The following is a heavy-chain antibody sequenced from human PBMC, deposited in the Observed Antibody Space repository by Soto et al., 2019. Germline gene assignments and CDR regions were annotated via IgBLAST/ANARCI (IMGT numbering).Heavy chain of an antibody. D-gene: IGHD6-13*01. CDR3: AREGDSSTSQGYGMDV. CDR1: GFTFSSYG. V-gene: IGHV3-33*01. CDR2: IWYDGSNK. J-gene: IGHJ6*02. Sequence: GGSLRLSCAASGFTFSSYGMHWVRQAPGKGLEWVAVIWYDGSNKYYADSVKGRFTISRDNSKNTLYLQMNSLRAEDTAVYYCAREGDSSTSQGYGMDVWGQGTTVTVPS.